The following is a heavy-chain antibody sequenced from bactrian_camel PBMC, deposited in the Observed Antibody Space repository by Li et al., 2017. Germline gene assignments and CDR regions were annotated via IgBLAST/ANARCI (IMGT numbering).Heavy chain of an antibody. CDR2: LWTGDGAT. Sequence: HVQLVESGGGSVHAGGSLTLSCHISGSASGGYYIAWFRQRPEKAREGVAILWTGDGATFYSDSVKGRFTVSRDNAETTLYLQMNNLKPDDTAVYYCGIAPLPVPCIPGSSFWGQGTQVTVS. J-gene: IGHJ4*01. V-gene: IGHV3S63*01. CDR1: GSASGGYY. CDR3: GIAPLPVPCIPGSSF.